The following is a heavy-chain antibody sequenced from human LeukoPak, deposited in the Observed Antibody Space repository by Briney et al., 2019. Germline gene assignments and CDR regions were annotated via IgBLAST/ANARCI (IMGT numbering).Heavy chain of an antibody. CDR2: INHSGST. J-gene: IGHJ5*02. D-gene: IGHD3-3*01. CDR3: ASSDYDFWSGIPRNWFDP. CDR1: GGSISSSSYY. V-gene: IGHV4-39*07. Sequence: SETLSLTCTVSGGSISSSSYYWGWIRQPPGKGLEWIGEINHSGSTNYNPSLKSRVTISVDTSKNQFSLKLSSVTAADTAVYYCASSDYDFWSGIPRNWFDPWGQGTLVTVSS.